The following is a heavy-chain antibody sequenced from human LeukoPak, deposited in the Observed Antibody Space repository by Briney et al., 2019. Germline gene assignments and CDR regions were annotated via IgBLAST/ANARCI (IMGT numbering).Heavy chain of an antibody. CDR3: AIGLFEEQQPY. V-gene: IGHV3-48*03. CDR2: ISSSGTTI. Sequence: QPGGSLRLSCAASGFTFSSYEMNWVRQAPGKGLEWVSYISSSGTTIYYADSVKGRFTTSRDNAKNSLYLQMNSLRAEDTAVYYCAIGLFEEQQPYWGQGTLVTVSS. D-gene: IGHD6-13*01. J-gene: IGHJ4*02. CDR1: GFTFSSYE.